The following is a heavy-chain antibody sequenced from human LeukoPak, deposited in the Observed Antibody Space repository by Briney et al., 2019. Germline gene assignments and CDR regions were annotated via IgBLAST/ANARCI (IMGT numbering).Heavy chain of an antibody. V-gene: IGHV1-18*04. Sequence: GAAVTVSCKASGYTFTSYGISWLRQAPGHGLEWMGWISAYNGNTNYAQKLQGRVTMTTDTSTSTAYMELRSLRSDDTAVYYCARDDMTTGASWDYWGQGTLVTVSS. CDR1: GYTFTSYG. CDR3: ARDDMTTGASWDY. D-gene: IGHD4-17*01. CDR2: ISAYNGNT. J-gene: IGHJ4*02.